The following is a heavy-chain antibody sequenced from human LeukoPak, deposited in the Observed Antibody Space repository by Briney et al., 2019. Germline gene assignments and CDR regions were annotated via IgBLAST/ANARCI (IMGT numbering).Heavy chain of an antibody. CDR1: GGSISSSSYY. J-gene: IGHJ4*02. Sequence: SETLSLTCTVSGGSISSSSYYWGWIRQPPGKGLERNWNIYYSGSTYYNPSLKSRVTISVDTSKNQFSLKLSSVTAADTAVYYCSRHMGRWLQYYYFDYWGQGTLVTVSS. V-gene: IGHV4-39*01. CDR2: IYYSGST. CDR3: SRHMGRWLQYYYFDY. D-gene: IGHD5-24*01.